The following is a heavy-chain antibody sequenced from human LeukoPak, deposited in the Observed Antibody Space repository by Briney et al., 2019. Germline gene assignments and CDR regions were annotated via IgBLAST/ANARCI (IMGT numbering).Heavy chain of an antibody. J-gene: IGHJ3*02. CDR2: IYYSGST. CDR3: ARAMVRGRNDAFDI. D-gene: IGHD3-10*01. CDR1: GGSISSYY. Sequence: SETLSLTCTVSGGSISSYYWSWIRQPPGKGLEWIGYIYYSGSTNYNPSLKSRVTISVDTSKNQFSLKLSSVTAADTAVYYCARAMVRGRNDAFDIWGQGIMVTVSS. V-gene: IGHV4-59*01.